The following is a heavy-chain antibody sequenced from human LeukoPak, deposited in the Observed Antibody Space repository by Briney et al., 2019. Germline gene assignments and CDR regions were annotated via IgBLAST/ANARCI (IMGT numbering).Heavy chain of an antibody. Sequence: PGGSLRLSCAASGFTFSSHWMSWLRPAPGRGRGWVANRKEDGSEKYYVASVKGRFTISRDNAKNSLYLQMNSLRAEDTAVYYCAGGGGFKSFDYWGQGTLVTVSS. CDR2: RKEDGSEK. D-gene: IGHD3-16*01. V-gene: IGHV3-7*04. CDR3: AGGGGFKSFDY. CDR1: GFTFSSHW. J-gene: IGHJ4*02.